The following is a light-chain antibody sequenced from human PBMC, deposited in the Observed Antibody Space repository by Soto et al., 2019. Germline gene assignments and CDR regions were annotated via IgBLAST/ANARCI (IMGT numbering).Light chain of an antibody. Sequence: QSALTQPPSASGSPGQSVTISCTGTSSDVGAYNYVSWYQQHPGKAPRLIIYEVSERPSGVPDRFSGPKSGNTASLAVSGLQAEDEADYYCSSYAGGNNLVFGGGTKLTVL. CDR2: EVS. CDR1: SSDVGAYNY. V-gene: IGLV2-8*01. J-gene: IGLJ2*01. CDR3: SSYAGGNNLV.